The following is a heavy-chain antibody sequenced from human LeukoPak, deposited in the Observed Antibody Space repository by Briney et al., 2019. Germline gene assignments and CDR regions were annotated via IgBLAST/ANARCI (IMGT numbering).Heavy chain of an antibody. CDR1: GFTFTSSA. CDR2: IVVGSGNT. J-gene: IGHJ6*02. D-gene: IGHD2-15*01. CDR3: AKGVAPVVAATPYYYYGMDI. V-gene: IGHV1-58*01. Sequence: SVKVSCKASGFTFTSSAVQWVRQARGQRLEWIGWIVVGSGNTNYAQKFQERVTITRDMSTSTAYMELSSLRSEDTAVYYCAKGVAPVVAATPYYYYGMDIWGQGTTVTVSS.